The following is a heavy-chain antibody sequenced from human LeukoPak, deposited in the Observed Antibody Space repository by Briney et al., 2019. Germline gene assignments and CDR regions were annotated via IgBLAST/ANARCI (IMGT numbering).Heavy chain of an antibody. Sequence: GGSLRLSCAASGFTFSSYGMHWVRQAPGKGLEWVAVIWYDGSNKYYADSVKGRFTISRDNSKNTLYLQMNSLRAEDTVVYYCARGPYGSGSYSWFDPWGQGTLVTVSS. D-gene: IGHD3-10*01. CDR3: ARGPYGSGSYSWFDP. CDR2: IWYDGSNK. CDR1: GFTFSSYG. J-gene: IGHJ5*02. V-gene: IGHV3-33*01.